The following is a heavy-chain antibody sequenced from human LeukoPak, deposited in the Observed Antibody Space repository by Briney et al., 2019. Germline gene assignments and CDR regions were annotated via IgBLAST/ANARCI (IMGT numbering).Heavy chain of an antibody. V-gene: IGHV3-53*01. CDR1: GFTVSSNY. D-gene: IGHD1-26*01. CDR3: ASTVGATTLYAFDI. CDR2: IYSGGST. Sequence: PGGSLRLSCAASGFTVSSNYMSWVRQAPGKGLEWVSVIYSGGSTYYADSVKGRFTISRDNSKNTLYLQMNSLRAEDTAVYYCASTVGATTLYAFDIWGQGTVVTVSS. J-gene: IGHJ3*02.